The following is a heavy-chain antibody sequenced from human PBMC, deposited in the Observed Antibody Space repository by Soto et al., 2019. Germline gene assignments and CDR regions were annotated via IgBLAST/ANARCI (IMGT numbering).Heavy chain of an antibody. V-gene: IGHV3-23*01. CDR1: GFTFSSYA. D-gene: IGHD6-19*01. CDR2: ISGSGGST. J-gene: IGHJ6*02. CDR3: AKDGGGWSFGYYYYYGMDV. Sequence: EVQLLESGGGLVQPGGSLRLSCAASGFTFSSYAMSWVRQAPGKGLEWVSAISGSGGSTYYADSVKGRFTISRDNSKNTLYLQMNSLRAEDTAVYYCAKDGGGWSFGYYYYYGMDVWGQGTTVTVSS.